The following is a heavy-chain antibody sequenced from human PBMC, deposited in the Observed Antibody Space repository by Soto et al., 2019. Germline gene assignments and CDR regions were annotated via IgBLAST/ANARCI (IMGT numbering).Heavy chain of an antibody. D-gene: IGHD1-26*01. CDR2: INSDGSST. CDR1: GFTISGHW. J-gene: IGHJ5*02. Sequence: EVQLVESGGGLVQPGGSLRLSCAASGFTISGHWMHWVRQVPGKGLVWVSRINSDGSSTSYADSVKGRFIISRDNAKNTLYLQMNSLRAEDTAVYYCARSYSWSYGCFDPWGQGTLVTVPS. V-gene: IGHV3-74*01. CDR3: ARSYSWSYGCFDP.